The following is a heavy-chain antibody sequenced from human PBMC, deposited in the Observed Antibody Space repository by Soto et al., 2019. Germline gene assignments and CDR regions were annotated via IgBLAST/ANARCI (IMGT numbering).Heavy chain of an antibody. D-gene: IGHD6-6*01. Sequence: GESLKISCKGSGYSFTSYWIGWVRQMPGKGLEWMGIIYPGDSDTRYSPSFQGQVTISADKSISTAYLQWSSLKASDTAMYYCARNHSSSSGYYYYYGMDVWGQGTTVTVS. J-gene: IGHJ6*02. CDR3: ARNHSSSSGYYYYYGMDV. CDR2: IYPGDSDT. CDR1: GYSFTSYW. V-gene: IGHV5-51*01.